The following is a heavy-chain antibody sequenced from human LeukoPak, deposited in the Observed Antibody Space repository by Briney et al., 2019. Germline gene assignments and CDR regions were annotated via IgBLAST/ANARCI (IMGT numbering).Heavy chain of an antibody. CDR2: IVVGSGNT. CDR1: GFTFTSSA. J-gene: IGHJ6*02. CDR3: AAESGSYPLDNYYYGMDV. Sequence: SVKVSCKASGFTFTSSAMQWVRQARGQRLEWIGWIVVGSGNTNYAQKFQERVTITRDMSTSTAYMELSSLRSEDTAVYYRAAESGSYPLDNYYYGMDVWGQGTMVTVSS. D-gene: IGHD1-26*01. V-gene: IGHV1-58*02.